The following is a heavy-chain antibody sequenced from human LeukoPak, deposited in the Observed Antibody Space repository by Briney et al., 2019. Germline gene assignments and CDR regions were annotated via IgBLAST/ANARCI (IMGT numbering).Heavy chain of an antibody. CDR1: GFTFSSYS. J-gene: IGHJ4*02. D-gene: IGHD7-27*01. Sequence: GGSLRLSCAASGFTFSSYSMNWVRQATGKGLEWVSYISLSSSTIYYADSVKGRFTISRDNAKNSLYLQMNSLRDEDTAVYYCASMLTGSFDSWGQGTLVSVSS. CDR3: ASMLTGSFDS. CDR2: ISLSSSTI. V-gene: IGHV3-48*02.